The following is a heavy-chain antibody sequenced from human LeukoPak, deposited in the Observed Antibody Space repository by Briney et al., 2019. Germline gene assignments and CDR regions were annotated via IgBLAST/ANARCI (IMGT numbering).Heavy chain of an antibody. D-gene: IGHD1-1*01. CDR1: GYSLTMYY. Sequence: SETLSLTCNVSGYSLTMYYWTWIRQPPGKGLEWIGYVDHTGSTNFNPSLNGRVSISRDTTKNLFSLRLRSVTAADTAVYFCARGRESSSTWYSTYYYYFYMDVWGKGTTVTVSS. V-gene: IGHV4-59*01. J-gene: IGHJ6*03. CDR2: VDHTGST. CDR3: ARGRESSSTWYSTYYYYFYMDV.